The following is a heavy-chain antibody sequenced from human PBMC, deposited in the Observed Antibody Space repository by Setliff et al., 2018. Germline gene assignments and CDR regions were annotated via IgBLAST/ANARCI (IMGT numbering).Heavy chain of an antibody. D-gene: IGHD6-19*01. Sequence: PSETLSLTCTVSGGSISSSSYYWGWIRQPPGKGLEWIGSIYYSGSTYYNPSLKGRVTISVDTSKNQFSLKLSSVTAADTAVYYCARVNQYSSVWYNYYYGMDVWGQGTTVTVSS. CDR1: GGSISSSSYY. V-gene: IGHV4-39*07. CDR2: IYYSGST. CDR3: ARVNQYSSVWYNYYYGMDV. J-gene: IGHJ6*02.